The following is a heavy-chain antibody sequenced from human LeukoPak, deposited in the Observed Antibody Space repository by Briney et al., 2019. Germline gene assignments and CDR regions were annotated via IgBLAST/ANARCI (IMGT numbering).Heavy chain of an antibody. V-gene: IGHV3-23*01. D-gene: IGHD1-1*01. CDR2: ISGSGGIT. CDR1: GFTFSSDA. J-gene: IGHJ4*02. CDR3: ARYIRSPLYYFDY. Sequence: GGSLRLSCAASGFTFSSDAMSWVRQAPGKGLEWVSAISGSGGITDYADSVKGRFTVSRDNSKNTVYLQMNSLRVEDTAVYYCARYIRSPLYYFDYWGRGTLVTVSS.